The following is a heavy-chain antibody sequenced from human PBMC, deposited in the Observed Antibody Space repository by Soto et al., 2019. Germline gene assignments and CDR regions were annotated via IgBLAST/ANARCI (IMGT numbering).Heavy chain of an antibody. V-gene: IGHV1-46*01. CDR3: ASDYGSGVEMDV. D-gene: IGHD3-10*01. CDR1: GYTFSGYY. CDR2: FKPTGGGST. Sequence: ASVVSCKPSGYTFSGYYVHWVRQAPGQGLEWMGVFKPTGGGSTSYAQRFQGRVTVTRDTSTSTVYMELGSLRFDDTAVYFCASDYGSGVEMDVWGQGTRVTVSS. J-gene: IGHJ6*02.